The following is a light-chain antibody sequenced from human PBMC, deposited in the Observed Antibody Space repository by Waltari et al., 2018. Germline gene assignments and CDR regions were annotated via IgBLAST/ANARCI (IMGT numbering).Light chain of an antibody. CDR1: SSDVGTYNY. Sequence: SALTQPASVSGSPGQSITISCTGTSSDVGTYNYVPWYQQYPGKAPKLMIYDVTKRPSGISDRFSGSKSGNTASLTISGLQAEDEADYYCCSYAGSSSLLFGGGTKLTVL. CDR2: DVT. CDR3: CSYAGSSSLL. V-gene: IGLV2-23*01. J-gene: IGLJ2*01.